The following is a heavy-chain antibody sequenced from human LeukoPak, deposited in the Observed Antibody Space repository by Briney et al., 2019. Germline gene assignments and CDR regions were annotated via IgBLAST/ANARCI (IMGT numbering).Heavy chain of an antibody. CDR1: GYTFTGSY. CDR3: ATDGAVAGTAYPEY. V-gene: IGHV1-2*02. J-gene: IGHJ4*02. CDR2: INPNSGGT. Sequence: ASVKVSCKASGYTFTGSYIHWVRQAPGQGLEWMGWINPNSGGTKYAQKFQGRVTMTRDTSISTAYMELSSLTSDDTALYYCATDGAVAGTAYPEYWGQGTLVTVSS. D-gene: IGHD6-19*01.